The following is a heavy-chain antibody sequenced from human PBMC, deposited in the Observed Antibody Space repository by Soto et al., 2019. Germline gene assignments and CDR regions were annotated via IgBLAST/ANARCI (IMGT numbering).Heavy chain of an antibody. CDR1: GGSITSSYYY. CDR2: IYYSGST. J-gene: IGHJ4*02. V-gene: IGHV4-39*01. D-gene: IGHD6-19*01. CDR3: ASLFSGSLDY. Sequence: ETLSLTCTVSGGSITSSYYYWGWIRQPPGKGLEWIASIYYSGSTYYNPSLKSRVTISIDTSNNQFSLKLTSVTAADTAVYYCASLFSGSLDYWGQGTLGTVSS.